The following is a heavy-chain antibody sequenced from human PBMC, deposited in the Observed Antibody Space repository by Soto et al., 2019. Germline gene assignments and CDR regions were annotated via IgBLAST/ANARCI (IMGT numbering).Heavy chain of an antibody. J-gene: IGHJ6*02. CDR2: IIPIFGTA. V-gene: IGHV1-69*13. D-gene: IGHD6-6*01. CDR1: GGTFSSYA. CDR3: ARDQRAGIAARPRDYYYGMDV. Sequence: GASVKVSCKASGGTFSSYAISWVRQAPGQGLEWMGGIIPIFGTANYAQKFQGRVTITADESTSTAYMELSSLRSEDTAVYYCARDQRAGIAARPRDYYYGMDVWGQGTTVTVSS.